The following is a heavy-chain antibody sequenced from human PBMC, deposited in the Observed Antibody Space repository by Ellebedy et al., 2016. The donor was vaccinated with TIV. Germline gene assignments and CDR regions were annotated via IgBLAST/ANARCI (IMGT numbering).Heavy chain of an antibody. D-gene: IGHD3-10*01. CDR2: ISGSGENT. Sequence: GESLKISCAASGFTFSGYAMNWVRQAPGKGLEWVSTISGSGENTNYADSVKGRFTISRDNSKNTLYLQMNSLRVEDTAVYYCAKADNNGSGSYSFGYHCGLDVWGQGTTVTVSS. V-gene: IGHV3-23*01. CDR3: AKADNNGSGSYSFGYHCGLDV. J-gene: IGHJ6*02. CDR1: GFTFSGYA.